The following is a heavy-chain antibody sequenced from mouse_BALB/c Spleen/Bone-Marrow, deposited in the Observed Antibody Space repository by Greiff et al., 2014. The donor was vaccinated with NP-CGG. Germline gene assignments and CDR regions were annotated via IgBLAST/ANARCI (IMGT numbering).Heavy chain of an antibody. CDR2: INPSSGYT. CDR1: GYTFTSYT. D-gene: IGHD1-1*01. CDR3: ARRYYGSTFDY. Sequence: QVQLQQSGAELARPGASVKMSCKASGYTFTSYTLHWVKQRPGQGLEWIGYINPSSGYTNYNQKFKDKATLTADKSSSTAYMQLSSLTSEDSAVDYGARRYYGSTFDYWGQGTTLTVSS. J-gene: IGHJ2*01. V-gene: IGHV1-4*01.